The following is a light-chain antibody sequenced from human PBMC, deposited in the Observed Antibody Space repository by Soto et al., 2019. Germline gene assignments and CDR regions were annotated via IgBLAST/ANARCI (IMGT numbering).Light chain of an antibody. Sequence: EIVLTQSPGTLSLSPGERVTLSCRASQSVSSSYLAWYQQKPGQAPRLLIYGASNRATGIPDRFSGSGSGTDFTLTISRLEPEDFAVYYCQHYGTSPFTFGPGTKVDTK. CDR1: QSVSSSY. CDR3: QHYGTSPFT. CDR2: GAS. J-gene: IGKJ3*01. V-gene: IGKV3-20*01.